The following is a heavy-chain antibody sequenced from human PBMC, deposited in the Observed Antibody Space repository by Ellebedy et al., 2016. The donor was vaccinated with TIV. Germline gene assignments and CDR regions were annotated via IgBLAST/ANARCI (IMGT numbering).Heavy chain of an antibody. CDR2: IGSTITTI. D-gene: IGHD3-3*01. Sequence: PGGSLRLSCAASGFTFSSYSMTWVPKAPGKGLEWVSDIGSTITTIYYADSVKGRFTISRDNAKNSLYLQMNRLRAEDTAVYYCGRGGGWRLSHSFDIWGQGTMVTVSS. J-gene: IGHJ3*02. CDR1: GFTFSSYS. V-gene: IGHV3-48*04. CDR3: GRGGGWRLSHSFDI.